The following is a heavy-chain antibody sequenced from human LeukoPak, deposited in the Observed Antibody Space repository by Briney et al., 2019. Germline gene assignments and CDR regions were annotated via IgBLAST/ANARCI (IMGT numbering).Heavy chain of an antibody. CDR2: IRYDGSAK. D-gene: IGHD5-12*01. CDR1: GFSFNIYG. Sequence: GGSLRLSCAASGFSFNIYGMFWVRQAPGKGLEWVAYIRYDGSAKCYADSVKGRFTISRDNSKNTLYLQMNSLTTEDTAVYYCASQHSGYDYEGYDYWGQGTLVTVSS. V-gene: IGHV3-30*02. J-gene: IGHJ4*02. CDR3: ASQHSGYDYEGYDY.